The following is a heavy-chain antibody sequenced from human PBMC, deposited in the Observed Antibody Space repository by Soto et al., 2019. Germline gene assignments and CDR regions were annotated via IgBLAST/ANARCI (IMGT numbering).Heavy chain of an antibody. V-gene: IGHV3-30-3*01. Sequence: PGGSLRLSCAASGFTFSSYAMHWVRQAPGKGLEWVAVISYDGSNKYYADSVKGRFTISRDNSKNTLYLQMNSLRAEDTAVYYCARDGMSSGYYYLSWGPGTLVTVSS. CDR3: ARDGMSSGYYYLS. J-gene: IGHJ4*02. CDR2: ISYDGSNK. D-gene: IGHD3-22*01. CDR1: GFTFSSYA.